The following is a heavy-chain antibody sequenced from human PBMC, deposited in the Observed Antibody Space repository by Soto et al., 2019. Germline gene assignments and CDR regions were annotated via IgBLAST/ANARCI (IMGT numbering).Heavy chain of an antibody. CDR1: GYTFTSYG. D-gene: IGHD3-22*01. V-gene: IGHV1-18*01. Sequence: ASVKVSCKASGYTFTSYGISWVRQAPGQGLEWMGWISAYNGNTNYAQKLQGRVTMTADTSTSTAYMELRSLRSDDTAVYYCARVKGSGYHNWFDPSGQGTPVIVSS. CDR2: ISAYNGNT. CDR3: ARVKGSGYHNWFDP. J-gene: IGHJ5*02.